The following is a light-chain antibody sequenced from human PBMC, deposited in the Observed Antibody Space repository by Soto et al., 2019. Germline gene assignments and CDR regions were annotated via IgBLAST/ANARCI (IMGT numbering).Light chain of an antibody. CDR1: QNIFSS. CDR3: QQSYNSPPIT. J-gene: IGKJ5*01. V-gene: IGKV1-39*01. CDR2: AAS. Sequence: DIQMNQSPSYLSASVGDIVTITCRAGQNIFSSLNWYQQKPGKAPKLLIYAASSLQSGVPSRFSGSGSGTDFTLTITSLQPEDFATYYCQQSYNSPPITFGHGTRLEI.